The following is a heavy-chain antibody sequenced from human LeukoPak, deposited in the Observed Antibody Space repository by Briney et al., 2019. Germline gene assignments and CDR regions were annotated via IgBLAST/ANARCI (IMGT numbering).Heavy chain of an antibody. D-gene: IGHD6-19*01. CDR2: IYYSGST. CDR3: ASAGSGWYVSWFDP. CDR1: GGSISSYY. V-gene: IGHV4-59*01. Sequence: SETLSLTCTVSGGSISSYYWSWIRQPPGKGLEWVGYIYYSGSTNYNPSLKSRVTISVDTSKNQFSLKLSSVPAADTAVYYCASAGSGWYVSWFDPWGQGTLVTVSS. J-gene: IGHJ5*02.